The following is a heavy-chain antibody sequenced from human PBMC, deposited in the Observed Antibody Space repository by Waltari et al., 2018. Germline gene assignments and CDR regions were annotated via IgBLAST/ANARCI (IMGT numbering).Heavy chain of an antibody. V-gene: IGHV3-21*01. J-gene: IGHJ4*02. Sequence: EVRLVESGGGLVKPGGSLGLSCAASGFPFSSDGMNWVRQAPGKGLEWVSSISSLSKYTYYADSVKGRFTISRDNAKNSLYLQMNSLRAEDTAVYFCARDGISSTQSGYFDYWGQGVLVTVSS. CDR2: ISSLSKYT. CDR3: ARDGISSTQSGYFDY. CDR1: GFPFSSDG. D-gene: IGHD6-13*01.